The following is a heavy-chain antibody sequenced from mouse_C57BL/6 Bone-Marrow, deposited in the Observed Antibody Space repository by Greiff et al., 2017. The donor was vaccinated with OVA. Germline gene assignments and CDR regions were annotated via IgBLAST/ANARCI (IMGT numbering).Heavy chain of an antibody. CDR3: ARGGTALDD. D-gene: IGHD3-3*01. Sequence: QVQLKQSGAELVKPGASVKLSCKASGYTFTSYWMQWVKQRPGQGLKWIGEIDPSDSYTNYNQKFKGKATLTVDTSSSTAYMQLSSLTSEDSAVYYCARGGTALDDWGQGTTLTVSS. CDR1: GYTFTSYW. J-gene: IGHJ2*01. CDR2: IDPSDSYT. V-gene: IGHV1-50*01.